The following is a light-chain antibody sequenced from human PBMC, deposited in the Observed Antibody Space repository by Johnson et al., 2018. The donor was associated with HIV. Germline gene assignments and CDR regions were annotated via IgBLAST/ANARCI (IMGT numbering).Light chain of an antibody. CDR1: SSTIGNNY. V-gene: IGLV1-51*01. CDR2: DND. Sequence: QSVLTQPPSVSAAPGQKVTISCSGSSSTIGNNYVSWYQQVPGTAPKLLIYDNDKRPSGIPDLFSGSKSGPSAPLAITGLQTGDEADYYCETWDSSLSTGGNVFGTGTKVTVL. J-gene: IGLJ1*01. CDR3: ETWDSSLSTGGNV.